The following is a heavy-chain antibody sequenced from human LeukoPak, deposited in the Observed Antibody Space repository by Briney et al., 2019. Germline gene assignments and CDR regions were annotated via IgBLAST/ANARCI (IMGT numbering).Heavy chain of an antibody. Sequence: GASVKVSCKASGYTFTGYYMHWVRQAPGQGLEWMGWINPNSGGTNYAQKFQGRVTMTRNTSISTAYMELSSLRSEDTAVYYCARGLGYCSSTSCYAVVADYYYYYYMDVWGKGTTVTISS. V-gene: IGHV1-2*02. CDR3: ARGLGYCSSTSCYAVVADYYYYYYMDV. CDR2: INPNSGGT. CDR1: GYTFTGYY. D-gene: IGHD2-2*01. J-gene: IGHJ6*03.